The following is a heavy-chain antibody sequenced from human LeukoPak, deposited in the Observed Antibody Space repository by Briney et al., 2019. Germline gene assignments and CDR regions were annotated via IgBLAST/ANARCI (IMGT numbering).Heavy chain of an antibody. D-gene: IGHD3-3*02. V-gene: IGHV3-23*01. J-gene: IGHJ4*02. Sequence: GGSLRLSCAASGFTFSSFAMSWVRQAPGKGLEWVSGISGSGSNTYYADSVKGRFTISRDNSKNTLFLQMNGLRAEDTAVYHCAKDDAVHLAGYFDHWGQGTLVTVSS. CDR3: AKDDAVHLAGYFDH. CDR2: ISGSGSNT. CDR1: GFTFSSFA.